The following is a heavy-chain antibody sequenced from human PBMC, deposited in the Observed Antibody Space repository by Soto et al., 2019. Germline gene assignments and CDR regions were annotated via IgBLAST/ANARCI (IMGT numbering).Heavy chain of an antibody. CDR1: GGSISSYY. CDR2: IYYSAST. CDR3: ARHLPYCGGDCYSLDY. D-gene: IGHD2-21*02. Sequence: QVQLQESGPGLVKPSETLSLTCTVSGGSISSYYWSWIRQPPGKGLEWIGYIYYSASTNYSPSLKSRLTISVATSKNQFSLNLSSVTAADTAVYYCARHLPYCGGDCYSLDYWGQGTLVTVSS. V-gene: IGHV4-59*08. J-gene: IGHJ4*02.